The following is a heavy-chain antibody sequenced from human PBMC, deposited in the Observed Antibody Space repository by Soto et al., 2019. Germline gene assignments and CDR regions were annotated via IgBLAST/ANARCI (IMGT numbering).Heavy chain of an antibody. D-gene: IGHD3-10*01. CDR3: ARDANRYASGSYGMDV. CDR2: IYYSGST. CDR1: GGSISSGGYY. Sequence: PSETLSLTCTVSGGSISSGGYYWSWTRQHPGKGLEWIGYIYYSGSTYYNPSLKSRVTISVDTSKNQFPLKLSSVTAADTAVYYCARDANRYASGSYGMDVWGQGTTVTVSS. J-gene: IGHJ6*02. V-gene: IGHV4-31*03.